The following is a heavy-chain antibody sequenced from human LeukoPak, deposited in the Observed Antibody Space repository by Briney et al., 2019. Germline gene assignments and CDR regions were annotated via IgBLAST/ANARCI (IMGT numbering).Heavy chain of an antibody. CDR1: GGSISTYY. J-gene: IGHJ4*02. CDR2: VYYSGST. D-gene: IGHD3-3*01. V-gene: IGHV4-59*01. Sequence: SETLSLTCTVSGGSISTYYWSWIRQPPGKGLEWIGYVYYSGSTEYNPSLKSRVTISVDTSKIQFSLKLSSVTAADTAVYYCARGRDFWSGYSFDYWGQGNPGHRLL. CDR3: ARGRDFWSGYSFDY.